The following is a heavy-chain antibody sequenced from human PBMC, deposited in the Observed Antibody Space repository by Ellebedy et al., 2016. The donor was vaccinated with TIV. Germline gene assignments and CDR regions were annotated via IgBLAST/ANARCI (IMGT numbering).Heavy chain of an antibody. CDR3: ASLTGISVAGSYIDY. CDR2: INGDGSST. J-gene: IGHJ4*02. Sequence: GESLKISCAASGFTFSSYWMHWVRQAPGKGLVWVSRINGDGSSTSYAASVKGRFVISRDNAKNTLYLQMNSLRAEDTAVFYCASLTGISVAGSYIDYWGRGTLVTVSS. V-gene: IGHV3-74*01. CDR1: GFTFSSYW. D-gene: IGHD6-19*01.